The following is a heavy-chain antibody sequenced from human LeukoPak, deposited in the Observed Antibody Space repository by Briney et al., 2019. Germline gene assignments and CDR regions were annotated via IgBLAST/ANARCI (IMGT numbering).Heavy chain of an antibody. CDR2: VYSSGST. CDR3: ASLLGGYDSTGYYQYWYFDL. Sequence: SETMSLTCTVSGGSISGYYWTWIRQPAGKGLEWVWHVYSSGSTNCNASLKSRVTLSVDTSKTQFSLQLTSLTAADTAVYYCASLLGGYDSTGYYQYWYFDLWGRGTLVTVSS. J-gene: IGHJ2*01. D-gene: IGHD3-22*01. V-gene: IGHV4-4*07. CDR1: GGSISGYY.